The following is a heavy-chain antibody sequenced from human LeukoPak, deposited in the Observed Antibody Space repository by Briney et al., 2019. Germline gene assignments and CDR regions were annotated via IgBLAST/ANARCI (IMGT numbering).Heavy chain of an antibody. V-gene: IGHV1-2*02. D-gene: IGHD2-2*01. J-gene: IGHJ6*02. Sequence: GASVKVSCKASGYTFTGYYMHWVRQAPGQGLEWMGWINPNSGGTNYAQKFQGRVTMTRDTSISTAYMELSRLRFDDTAVYYCARDQGYCSSASCSNYYYYGMDVWGQGTTVTVSS. CDR1: GYTFTGYY. CDR2: INPNSGGT. CDR3: ARDQGYCSSASCSNYYYYGMDV.